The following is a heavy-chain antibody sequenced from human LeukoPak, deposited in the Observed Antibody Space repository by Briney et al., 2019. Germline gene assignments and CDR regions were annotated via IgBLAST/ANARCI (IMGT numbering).Heavy chain of an antibody. Sequence: GGSLRLSCAASGFTFSSYAMHWVRQAPGKGLEWVSYISSSSSTIYYADSVKGRFTISRDNAKNSLYLQMNSLRAEDTAVYYCARKTRWLAYYYYYGMDVWGQGTTVTVSS. D-gene: IGHD6-19*01. CDR1: GFTFSSYA. J-gene: IGHJ6*02. V-gene: IGHV3-48*01. CDR3: ARKTRWLAYYYYYGMDV. CDR2: ISSSSSTI.